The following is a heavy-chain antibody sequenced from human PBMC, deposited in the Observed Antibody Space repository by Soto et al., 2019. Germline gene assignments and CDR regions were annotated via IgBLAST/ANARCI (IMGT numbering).Heavy chain of an antibody. V-gene: IGHV5-10-1*01. CDR1: GYSFTIYW. CDR2: IDPSDSYT. Sequence: GESLKISCNGSGYSFTIYWISWVRQMPGKGLEWMGRIDPSDSYTNYSPSFQGHVTISADKSISTAYLQWSSLKASDTAMYYCASSAVYCSGGSCYSGYFDYWGQGTLVTVSS. D-gene: IGHD2-15*01. CDR3: ASSAVYCSGGSCYSGYFDY. J-gene: IGHJ4*02.